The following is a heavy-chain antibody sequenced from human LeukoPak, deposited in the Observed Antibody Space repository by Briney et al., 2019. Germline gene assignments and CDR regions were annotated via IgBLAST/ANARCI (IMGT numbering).Heavy chain of an antibody. CDR2: ISGSGGST. CDR3: ARVRGSYAADY. J-gene: IGHJ4*02. D-gene: IGHD1-26*01. Sequence: PGGSLRLSCAASGFTFSSYAMTWVRQAPGKGLEWVSGISGSGGSTNYADSVKGRFTISTDNAKNSLYLQMNSLRAEDTAVYYCARVRGSYAADYWGQGTLVTVSS. V-gene: IGHV3-23*01. CDR1: GFTFSSYA.